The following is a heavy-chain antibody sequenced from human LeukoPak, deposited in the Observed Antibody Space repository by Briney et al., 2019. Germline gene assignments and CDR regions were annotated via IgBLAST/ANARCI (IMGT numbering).Heavy chain of an antibody. Sequence: SETLSLTCIVSGGSISSYYWSWIRKPPGKGLEWIGYVFSSGSTDYNPSLKSRATISLDTPNHQFSLKLTSVTAADTAVYYCARHVGIHLWPLYFDYWGQGSLVTVSS. J-gene: IGHJ4*02. CDR3: ARHVGIHLWPLYFDY. CDR2: VFSSGST. V-gene: IGHV4-59*08. CDR1: GGSISSYY. D-gene: IGHD5-18*01.